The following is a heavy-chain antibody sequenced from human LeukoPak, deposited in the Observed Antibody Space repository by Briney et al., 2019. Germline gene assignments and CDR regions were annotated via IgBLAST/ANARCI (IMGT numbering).Heavy chain of an antibody. D-gene: IGHD2-2*01. CDR3: AKGYCSGTSCYSGLD. J-gene: IGHJ4*02. V-gene: IGHV3-30-3*01. CDR2: ISYDGSNK. CDR1: GFTFSSYA. Sequence: GGSLRLSCAASGFTFSSYAMHWVRQAPGKGLEWVAVISYDGSNKYYADSVKGRFTISRDNSKNTLSLQMNSLRPEDTAVYYCAKGYCSGTSCYSGLDWGQGTLVTVSS.